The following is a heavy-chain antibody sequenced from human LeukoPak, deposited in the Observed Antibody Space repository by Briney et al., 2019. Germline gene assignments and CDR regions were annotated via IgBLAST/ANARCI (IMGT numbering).Heavy chain of an antibody. J-gene: IGHJ4*02. CDR3: ARDQSWNYFDH. V-gene: IGHV4-4*07. D-gene: IGHD3-3*01. Sequence: PSETLSLTCTVSGDSISSYYWSWIRQPAGKGLEWIGRICTSGTTNYNASLKSRVTMSVDTSKNQFSLKLSSVTAADTAVYYCARDQSWNYFDHWGQGILVTVSS. CDR1: GDSISSYY. CDR2: ICTSGTT.